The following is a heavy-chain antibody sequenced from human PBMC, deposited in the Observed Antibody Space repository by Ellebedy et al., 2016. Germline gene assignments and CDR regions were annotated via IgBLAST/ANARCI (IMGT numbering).Heavy chain of an antibody. J-gene: IGHJ4*02. CDR2: IVFSGTAT. CDR3: ARDGSEWSRDY. V-gene: IGHV3-21*01. CDR1: GFTFSSYW. Sequence: GGSLRLXCAASGFTFSSYWMSWVHQAPGKGLEWVATIVFSGTATYYSDSLKGRFIVSRDNAKNSLFLQMNSLRVEDTAVYYCARDGSEWSRDYWGQGTLVTVSS. D-gene: IGHD3-3*01.